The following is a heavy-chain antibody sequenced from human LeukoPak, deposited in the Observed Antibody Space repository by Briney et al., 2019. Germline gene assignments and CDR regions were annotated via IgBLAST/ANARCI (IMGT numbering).Heavy chain of an antibody. V-gene: IGHV1-18*01. Sequence: VASVKVSCKASGYTFTSYGISWVRQAPGQGLEWMGWISAYNGNTNYAQKFQGRVTMTRDTSISTAYMELSRLRSDDTAVYYCAREGGSGWYVFDYWGQGTLVTVSS. CDR3: AREGGSGWYVFDY. J-gene: IGHJ4*02. CDR2: ISAYNGNT. CDR1: GYTFTSYG. D-gene: IGHD6-19*01.